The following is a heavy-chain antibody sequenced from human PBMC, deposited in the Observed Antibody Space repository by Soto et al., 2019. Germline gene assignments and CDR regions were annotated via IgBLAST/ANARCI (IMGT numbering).Heavy chain of an antibody. Sequence: QVQLVESGGGVVQPGRSLRLSCAASGFTFSSYGMHWVRQAPGTGLEWVAVIWYDGSNKYYADSVKGRFTISRDNSKNTLYLEMNSLRAEDTAVYYCATGGAYGMDVWGQGTTVTVSS. J-gene: IGHJ6*02. V-gene: IGHV3-33*01. CDR2: IWYDGSNK. CDR1: GFTFSSYG. CDR3: ATGGAYGMDV.